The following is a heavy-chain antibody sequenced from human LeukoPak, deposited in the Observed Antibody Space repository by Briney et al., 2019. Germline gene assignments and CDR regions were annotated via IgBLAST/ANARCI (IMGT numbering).Heavy chain of an antibody. CDR2: INPNSGGT. CDR3: ARDPIVVVPAAIPFDP. Sequence: ASVKVSCKASGYTFTGYYMHWVRQAPGQGLEWMGWINPNSGGTNYAQKFQGRVTMTRDTSISTAYMELSRPRSDDTAVYYCARDPIVVVPAAIPFDPWGQGTLVTVSS. J-gene: IGHJ5*02. D-gene: IGHD2-2*01. V-gene: IGHV1-2*02. CDR1: GYTFTGYY.